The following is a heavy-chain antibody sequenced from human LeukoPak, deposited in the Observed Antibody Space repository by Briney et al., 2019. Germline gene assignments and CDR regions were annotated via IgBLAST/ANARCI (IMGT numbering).Heavy chain of an antibody. D-gene: IGHD2-2*01. J-gene: IGHJ4*02. V-gene: IGHV3-7*03. CDR1: GFTFRSYW. CDR2: IKQDGSEK. CDR3: ARDFEDATAMLLFDY. Sequence: GGSLRLSCAASGFTFRSYWMRWVRQAPGKGLEWVANIKQDGSEKNYVDSVKGRFTISRDNAKNSLYLQMNSLRAEDTAVYYCARDFEDATAMLLFDYWGQGTLVTVSS.